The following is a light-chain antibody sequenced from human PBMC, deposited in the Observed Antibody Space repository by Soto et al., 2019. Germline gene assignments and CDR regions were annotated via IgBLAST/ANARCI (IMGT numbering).Light chain of an antibody. Sequence: DIQMTQSPSTLSASVGDRVTITCRASQSISTWLAWYQQKPGKAPKLLVYKASSLESGVPSRFSGSGSGTEFTLTISSLPPDDFATYYCQQYNTYPLTFGGGTTVEIK. CDR3: QQYNTYPLT. V-gene: IGKV1-5*03. J-gene: IGKJ4*01. CDR1: QSISTW. CDR2: KAS.